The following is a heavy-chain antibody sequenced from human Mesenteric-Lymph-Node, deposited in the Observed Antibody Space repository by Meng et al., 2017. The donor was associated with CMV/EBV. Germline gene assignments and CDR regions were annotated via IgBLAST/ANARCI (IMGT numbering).Heavy chain of an antibody. J-gene: IGHJ4*02. CDR1: GFTFSDFW. Sequence: GESLKISCPASGFTFSDFWMTWVRQAPGKGLGWVANINPAGSETLYVDSVKGRFTISRDNAKTSLYLQMNSLRAEDTAVYYCARVDKREYSDNIGYYRDFDSWGQGTLVTVSS. CDR2: INPAGSET. V-gene: IGHV3-7*04. D-gene: IGHD3-22*01. CDR3: ARVDKREYSDNIGYYRDFDS.